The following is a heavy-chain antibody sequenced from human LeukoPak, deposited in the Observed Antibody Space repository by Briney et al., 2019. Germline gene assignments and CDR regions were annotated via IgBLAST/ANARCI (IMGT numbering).Heavy chain of an antibody. CDR1: GFTFDDYA. J-gene: IGHJ4*02. D-gene: IGHD3-10*01. V-gene: IGHV3-9*01. Sequence: AGGSLRLSCAASGFTFDDYAMHWDRQAPGKGLKWVSGISWNSGSIGYADSVKGRFTISRDNAKNSLYLQMNSLRAEDTALYYCAKDIRGYYGSGSPTFDYWGQGTLVTVSS. CDR3: AKDIRGYYGSGSPTFDY. CDR2: ISWNSGSI.